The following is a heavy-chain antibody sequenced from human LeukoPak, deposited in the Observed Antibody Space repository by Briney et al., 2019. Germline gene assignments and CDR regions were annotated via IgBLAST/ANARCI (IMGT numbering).Heavy chain of an antibody. CDR3: ARGARGVPAAIRGKPVDY. J-gene: IGHJ4*02. V-gene: IGHV4-34*01. D-gene: IGHD2-2*02. Sequence: KPSETLSLTCSVSGYSISIGYYWSWLRPPPGKGLELMGEINHSGSTKYNPSLKSRVTISVEASKNQFSLKLSSVTAADTAVYYCARGARGVPAAIRGKPVDYWGQGTLVTVSS. CDR1: GYSISIGYY. CDR2: INHSGST.